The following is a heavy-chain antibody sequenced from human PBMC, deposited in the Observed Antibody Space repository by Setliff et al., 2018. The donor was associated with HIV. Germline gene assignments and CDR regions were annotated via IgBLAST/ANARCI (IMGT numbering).Heavy chain of an antibody. CDR1: GGSISSHY. J-gene: IGHJ4*02. CDR2: IYYSGST. D-gene: IGHD3-10*01. V-gene: IGHV4-59*11. Sequence: SETLSLTCTVSGGSISSHYWSWIRQPPGKGLEWIGSIYYSGSTNYNPSLKSRVTISVDTSKNQFSLKLSSVTAADTAVYYCAKKTAAYTSGSWLHYWGQGTLVTVS. CDR3: AKKTAAYTSGSWLHY.